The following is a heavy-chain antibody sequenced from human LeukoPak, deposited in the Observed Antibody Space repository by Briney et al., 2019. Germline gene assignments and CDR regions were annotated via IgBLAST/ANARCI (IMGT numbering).Heavy chain of an antibody. CDR2: IRADKGKA. D-gene: IGHD4-11*01. CDR1: GYKFKTFG. J-gene: IGHJ4*02. CDR3: ARDRSNSDF. V-gene: IGHV1-18*01. Sequence: ASVKVSCKTSGYKFKTFGISWVRQAPGQGLEWMGWIRADKGKADYAQKFQDRVTLTIDTSTSTAYMELRSLTSDDTATYYCARDRSNSDFWGQGTLVTVS.